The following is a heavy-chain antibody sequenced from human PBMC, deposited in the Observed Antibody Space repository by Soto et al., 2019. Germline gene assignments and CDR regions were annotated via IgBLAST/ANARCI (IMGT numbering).Heavy chain of an antibody. CDR2: IYYSGST. D-gene: IGHD6-13*01. CDR1: GGSISSYY. CDR3: ARSGAAAGTASWFDP. V-gene: IGHV4-59*01. Sequence: PSETLSLTCTVSGGSISSYYWSWIRQPPGKGLEWIGYIYYSGSTNYNPSLKSRVTISVDTSKNQFSLKLSSVTAADTAVYYCARSGAAAGTASWFDPWGQGTPVTVSS. J-gene: IGHJ5*02.